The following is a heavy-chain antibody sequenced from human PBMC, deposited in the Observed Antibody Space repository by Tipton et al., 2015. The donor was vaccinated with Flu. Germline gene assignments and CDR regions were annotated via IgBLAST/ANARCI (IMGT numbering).Heavy chain of an antibody. CDR2: IYTSGST. CDR1: GDSISNYY. V-gene: IGHV4-4*07. Sequence: TLSLTCTVSGDSISNYYWGWIRQPAGKGLQWIGRIYTSGSTDYNPSLKGRVTMSVDTSRNQFSLRLSSVTAADTAVYFCAREDAPTPGAGYQYESWGQGKLVTVSS. D-gene: IGHD3-10*01. J-gene: IGHJ5*02. CDR3: AREDAPTPGAGYQYES.